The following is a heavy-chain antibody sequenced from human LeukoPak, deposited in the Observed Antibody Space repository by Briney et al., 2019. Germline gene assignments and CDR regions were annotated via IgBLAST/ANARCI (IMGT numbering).Heavy chain of an antibody. D-gene: IGHD4-17*01. Sequence: KTGGSLRLSCAVSGFTFESTFMSWVRQAPGKGLEWVSSISSSGSFEHYADSFKGRFTVSRDNTNNTLFLHMNGLRAEDSATYYCTRDYGARDDWGQGTPVTVSS. CDR1: GFTFESTF. J-gene: IGHJ4*02. V-gene: IGHV3-21*06. CDR2: ISSSGSFE. CDR3: TRDYGARDD.